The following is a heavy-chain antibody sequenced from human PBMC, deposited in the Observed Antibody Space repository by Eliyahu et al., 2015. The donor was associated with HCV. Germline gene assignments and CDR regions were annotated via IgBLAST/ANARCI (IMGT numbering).Heavy chain of an antibody. CDR2: INHSGST. J-gene: IGHJ4*02. CDR1: GGSFSGYY. CDR3: ARAAAANDQAGLDY. Sequence: QVQLQQWGAGLLKPSETLSLTCAVYGGSFSGYYWSWIRQPPGKGLEWIGEINHSGSTNYNPSLKSRVTISVDTSKNQFSLKLSSVTAADTAVYYCARAAAANDQAGLDYWGQGTLVTVSS. V-gene: IGHV4-34*01. D-gene: IGHD6-13*01.